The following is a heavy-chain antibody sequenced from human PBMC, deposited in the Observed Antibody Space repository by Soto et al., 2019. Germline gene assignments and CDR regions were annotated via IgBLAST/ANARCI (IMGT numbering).Heavy chain of an antibody. CDR2: IFYSGSP. Sequence: SETLSLTCTVSGGSISSSNYYWGWIRQPPGKGLEWIGSIFYSGSPYYNPSLKSRVTISVDTSKNQFSLKLSSVTAADTAVYYCARLSIRSNWFDPWGQGTLVTVSS. CDR3: ARLSIRSNWFDP. D-gene: IGHD3-10*01. V-gene: IGHV4-39*01. CDR1: GGSISSSNYY. J-gene: IGHJ5*02.